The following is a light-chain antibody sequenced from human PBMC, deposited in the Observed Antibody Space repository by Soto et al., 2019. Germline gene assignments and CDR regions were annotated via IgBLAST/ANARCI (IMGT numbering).Light chain of an antibody. CDR3: QTWGIGTQV. V-gene: IGLV4-69*01. Sequence: QSVLTQSPSASASLGASVKLTCTLSSGHSSYTIAWHQQQPEKGPRYLMKLNSDGSHSKGDGIPDRFSGSSSGAERYLTISSLPSEDEADYYCQTWGIGTQVFGGGTKLTVL. CDR2: LNSDGSH. CDR1: SGHSSYT. J-gene: IGLJ2*01.